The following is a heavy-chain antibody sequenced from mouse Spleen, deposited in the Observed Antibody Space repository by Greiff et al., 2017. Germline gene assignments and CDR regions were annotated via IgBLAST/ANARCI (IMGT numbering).Heavy chain of an antibody. CDR3: ASLGRGFAY. J-gene: IGHJ3*01. Sequence: EVKLQESGGGLVKPGGSLKLSCAASGFTFSSYAMSWVRQTPEKRLEWVATISSGGSYTYYPDSVKGRFTISRDNAKNTLYLQMSSLRSEDTAMYYCASLGRGFAYWGQGTLVTVSA. D-gene: IGHD4-1*01. CDR2: ISSGGSYT. CDR1: GFTFSSYA. V-gene: IGHV5-9-1*01.